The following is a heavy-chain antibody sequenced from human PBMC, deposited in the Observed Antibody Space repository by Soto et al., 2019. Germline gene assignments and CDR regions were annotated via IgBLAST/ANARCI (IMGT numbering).Heavy chain of an antibody. CDR2: MNPNSGNT. CDR1: GYTFTSYD. J-gene: IGHJ3*02. CDR3: ALCSGGSCYYLAFDI. D-gene: IGHD2-15*01. V-gene: IGHV1-8*01. Sequence: GASVKVSCKASGYTFTSYDINWVRQATGQGLEWMGWMNPNSGNTGYAQKFQGRVTMARNTSISTAYMELSSLRSEDTAVYYCALCSGGSCYYLAFDIWGQGTMVTVSS.